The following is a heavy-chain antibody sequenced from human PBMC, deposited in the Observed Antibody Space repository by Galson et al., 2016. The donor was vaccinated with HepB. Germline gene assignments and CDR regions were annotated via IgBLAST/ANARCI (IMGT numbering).Heavy chain of an antibody. CDR1: GFTFGDYA. D-gene: IGHD6-19*01. CDR3: AKDRTSNSGWSAIDY. CDR2: LSCSGGSI. J-gene: IGHJ4*02. Sequence: SLRLSCAASGFTFGDYAMHWVRQAPGKGLEWVSGLSCSGGSIDYADSVKGRLTITRDNAKNSLYLQMNSLRLEDTALYYCAKDRTSNSGWSAIDYWARESWSPSP. V-gene: IGHV3-9*01.